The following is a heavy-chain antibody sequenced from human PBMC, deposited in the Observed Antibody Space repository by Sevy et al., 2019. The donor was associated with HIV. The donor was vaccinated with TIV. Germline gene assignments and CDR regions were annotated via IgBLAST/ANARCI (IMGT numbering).Heavy chain of an antibody. Sequence: GGSLRLSCEASGFTFNTYGMHWVRQAPGKGLEWVAVIWYDGTNTNYADSVKGRFTISRDNSKNTLYLQMNSLRGEDTAMYYCAKSKPPQLRMGNAFDIWGQGTRVTVSS. CDR1: GFTFNTYG. CDR3: AKSKPPQLRMGNAFDI. CDR2: IWYDGTNT. D-gene: IGHD7-27*01. J-gene: IGHJ3*02. V-gene: IGHV3-33*06.